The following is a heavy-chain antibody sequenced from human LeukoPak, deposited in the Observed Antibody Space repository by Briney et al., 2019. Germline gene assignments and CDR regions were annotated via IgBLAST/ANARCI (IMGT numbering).Heavy chain of an antibody. V-gene: IGHV4-59*08. D-gene: IGHD6-19*01. CDR1: GVSISSYY. Sequence: SETLSLTCTVSGVSISSYYWSWIRQPPGKGLEWIGYIYYSGSTNYNPSLKSRVTISVDTSKNQFSLKLSSVTAADTAVYYCASSGYSSEFDYWGQGTLVTVSS. J-gene: IGHJ4*02. CDR2: IYYSGST. CDR3: ASSGYSSEFDY.